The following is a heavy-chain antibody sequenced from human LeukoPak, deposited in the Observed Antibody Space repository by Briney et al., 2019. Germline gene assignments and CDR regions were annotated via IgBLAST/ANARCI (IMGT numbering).Heavy chain of an antibody. V-gene: IGHV3-74*01. CDR1: GFTFSSYW. J-gene: IGHJ3*02. D-gene: IGHD3-10*01. CDR2: INTDGSST. Sequence: PGGSLRLSCTAAGFTFSSYWMHWVRQIPGKGLVWVSHINTDGSSTSYAGSVKGRFTISRDNAKNTPYLQVNSLRAEDTAVYYCTASLLSPGNIWGQGTVVTVSS. CDR3: TASLLSPGNI.